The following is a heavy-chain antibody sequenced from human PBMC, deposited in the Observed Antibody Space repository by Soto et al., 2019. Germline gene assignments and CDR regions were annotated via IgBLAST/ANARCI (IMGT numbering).Heavy chain of an antibody. J-gene: IGHJ4*02. CDR1: GFTFSSRW. CDR2: INSDGTTI. CDR3: ARGTQTTVTTRLFDC. D-gene: IGHD4-17*01. Sequence: GGSLRLSCAASGFTFSSRWMQWVRQAPGKGLVWVSRINSDGTTITYADSVKGRFTISRDNAKNTLYLQMNSLRAEDTAVYYCARGTQTTVTTRLFDCWGQGTLVTVSS. V-gene: IGHV3-74*01.